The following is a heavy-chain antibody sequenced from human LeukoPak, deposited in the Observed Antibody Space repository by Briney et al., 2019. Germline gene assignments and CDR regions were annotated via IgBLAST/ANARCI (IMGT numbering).Heavy chain of an antibody. V-gene: IGHV3-30*04. D-gene: IGHD3-22*01. CDR3: ARDSGPIVVVPFDY. Sequence: PGGSLRLSCAASGFTFSSYAMHWVRQAPGKGLEWVAVISYDGSNKYYADSVKGRFTISRDNAKNSLYLQMNSLRAEDTAVYYCARDSGPIVVVPFDYWGQGTLVTVSS. J-gene: IGHJ4*02. CDR1: GFTFSSYA. CDR2: ISYDGSNK.